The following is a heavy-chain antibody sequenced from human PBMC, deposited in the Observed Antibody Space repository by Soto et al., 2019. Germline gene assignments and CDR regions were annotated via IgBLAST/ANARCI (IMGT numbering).Heavy chain of an antibody. V-gene: IGHV1-18*01. CDR1: GYTFVNFG. D-gene: IGHD6-13*01. J-gene: IGHJ5*02. CDR2: ISPFNGHT. Sequence: ASVKVSCKTSGYTFVNFGIGWVRQAPGQGLEWMGWISPFNGHTHYAQKFQGRVSLTTDTSTSTAFLELRSLTYDDTAVYYCAREPPRATAGLNYFDPWGQGTLVTVSS. CDR3: AREPPRATAGLNYFDP.